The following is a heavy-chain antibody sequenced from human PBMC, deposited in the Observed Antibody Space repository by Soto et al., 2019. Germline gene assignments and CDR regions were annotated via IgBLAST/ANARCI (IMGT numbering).Heavy chain of an antibody. D-gene: IGHD3-9*01. CDR2: FDPEDGET. J-gene: IGHJ6*03. Sequence: GPSVKVSCKVSGYTLTELSMHWVRQAPGKGLEWMGGFDPEDGETIYAQKFQGRVTMTEDTSTDTAYMELSSLRSEDTAVYYCALTHYYYYYMDVWGKGTTVTVSS. V-gene: IGHV1-24*01. CDR3: ALTHYYYYYMDV. CDR1: GYTLTELS.